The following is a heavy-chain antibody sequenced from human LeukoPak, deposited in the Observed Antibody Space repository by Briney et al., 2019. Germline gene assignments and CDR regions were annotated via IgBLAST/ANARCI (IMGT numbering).Heavy chain of an antibody. CDR2: IIPIFGTA. CDR3: ARDLYYYDGSGYPSSGWYFDL. V-gene: IGHV1-69*06. D-gene: IGHD3-22*01. J-gene: IGHJ2*01. Sequence: SVKVSCKASGCTFSSHAISWVRLAPGQGLEWMGGIIPIFGTANYAQKFQGRVTITADKYTSTAYMELSSLRSEDTAVYYCARDLYYYDGSGYPSSGWYFDLWGRGTLVTVSS. CDR1: GCTFSSHA.